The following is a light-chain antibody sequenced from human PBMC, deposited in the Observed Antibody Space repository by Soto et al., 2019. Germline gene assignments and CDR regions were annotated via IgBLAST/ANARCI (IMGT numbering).Light chain of an antibody. CDR1: ESVTSS. CDR3: QQYNNWLPWT. V-gene: IGKV3-15*01. Sequence: ETVMTQSPATLSVSPGERATLSCRASESVTSSRLAWYQQKPGQPPRLLIYGASTRATGIPARFSGSGSGTEFTLTISGLQSEDFAVYYCQQYNNWLPWTFGQGTKV. J-gene: IGKJ1*01. CDR2: GAS.